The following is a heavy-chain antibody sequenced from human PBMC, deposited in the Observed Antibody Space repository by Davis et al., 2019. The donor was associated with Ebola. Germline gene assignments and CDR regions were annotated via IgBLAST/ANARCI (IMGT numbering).Heavy chain of an antibody. V-gene: IGHV4-34*01. CDR2: INHSGST. Sequence: SETLSLTCSVSGGSFSSGGYYWTWIRQPPGKGLEWIGEINHSGSTNYNPSLKSRVTISVDTSKNQFSLKLSSVTAADTAVYYCASYDFWSGLVDYWGQGTLVTVSS. CDR1: GGSFSSGGYY. CDR3: ASYDFWSGLVDY. J-gene: IGHJ4*02. D-gene: IGHD3-3*01.